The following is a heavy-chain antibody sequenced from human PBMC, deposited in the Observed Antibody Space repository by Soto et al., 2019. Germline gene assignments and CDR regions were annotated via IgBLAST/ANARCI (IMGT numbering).Heavy chain of an antibody. D-gene: IGHD5-18*01. CDR1: GGSISSYY. CDR3: ARGGERSWIQLWS. Sequence: QVQLQESGPGLVKPSETLSLTCTVSGGSISSYYWSWIRQPPGKGLEWIGYIYYSGSTNYNPSLKRRVPXSXEXXKNQFSLKRSSVTAADTVVYYGARGGERSWIQLWSWGQGTLVTVSS. CDR2: IYYSGST. J-gene: IGHJ5*02. V-gene: IGHV4-59*08.